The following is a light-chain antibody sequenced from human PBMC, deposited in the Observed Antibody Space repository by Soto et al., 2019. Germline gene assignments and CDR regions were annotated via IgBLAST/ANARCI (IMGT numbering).Light chain of an antibody. CDR1: SSDVGGYNY. CDR2: EVT. V-gene: IGLV2-14*01. Sequence: QSALTQPASVSGSPGQSITISCTGTSSDVGGYNYVSWYQLHPGKAPKLMISEVTNRPSGVSSRFSGSKSGNTASLTISGLQADDEADYYCTSYTSSNTLGVFGTGTKVTVL. J-gene: IGLJ1*01. CDR3: TSYTSSNTLGV.